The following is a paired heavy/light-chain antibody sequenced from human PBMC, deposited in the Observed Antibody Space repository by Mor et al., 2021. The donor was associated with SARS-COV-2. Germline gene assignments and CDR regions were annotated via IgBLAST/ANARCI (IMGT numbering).Heavy chain of an antibody. CDR1: GFRFENYW. Sequence: EVQLVESGGGLVQPGGSLRLSCAAAGFRFENYWMSWVRQAPGKGLEWVANIKQDGSEKQYVDSMKGRFTISRDNPNKSLYLQMNSLRAEDTAVYFCSRRVFSGYYSASMQDIWGQGTMVTVSS. D-gene: IGHD3-22*01. J-gene: IGHJ3*02. V-gene: IGHV3-7*01. CDR2: IKQDGSEK. CDR3: SRRVFSGYYSASMQDI.
Light chain of an antibody. J-gene: IGKJ4*01. CDR3: QQSYSPPGT. Sequence: DIQMTQSPSSLSASIGDRVSISCRASQTIGTYLNWYQQKPGKAPKLLIYAASNFQSGVPSRFSGSGSGTVFTLTITSLQPEDFATYYCQQSYSPPGTFGGGTKVELK. CDR1: QTIGTY. V-gene: IGKV1-39*01. CDR2: AAS.